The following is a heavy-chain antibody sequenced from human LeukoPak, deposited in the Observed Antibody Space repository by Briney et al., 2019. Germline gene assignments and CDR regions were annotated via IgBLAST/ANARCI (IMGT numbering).Heavy chain of an antibody. CDR3: AKIPARESYGVRYFFDY. Sequence: QSGGSLRLSCAASGFTFSSYAMSWVRQAPGKGLEWVSAISGSGGSTYYADSVKGRFTISRDNSKNTLYLQMNSLRAEDTAVYYCAKIPARESYGVRYFFDYWGQGTLVTVSS. CDR2: ISGSGGST. V-gene: IGHV3-23*01. J-gene: IGHJ4*02. D-gene: IGHD3-10*01. CDR1: GFTFSSYA.